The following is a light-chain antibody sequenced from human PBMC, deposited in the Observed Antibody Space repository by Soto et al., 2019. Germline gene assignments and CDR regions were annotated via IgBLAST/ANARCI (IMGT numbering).Light chain of an antibody. J-gene: IGLJ3*02. CDR2: EVS. Sequence: QSVLTQPASVSGSPGQSITISCTGTSNDVGGYNYVSWYQQHPGKVPKLMIYEVSNRPSGVSDRFSGSSSGNTASLTISGLQDEDESDYYCISYTSSSTWVFGGGTKLTVL. CDR3: ISYTSSSTWV. V-gene: IGLV2-14*01. CDR1: SNDVGGYNY.